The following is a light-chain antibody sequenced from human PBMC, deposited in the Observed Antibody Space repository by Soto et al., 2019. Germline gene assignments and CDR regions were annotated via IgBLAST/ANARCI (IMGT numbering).Light chain of an antibody. CDR3: QQLET. Sequence: ESVLTQSPGTLSLSPGERATLSCRASQSVSSSYLAWYQQKPGQAPRLLIYGASSRATGIPDRFSGSGSGTDFTLTISRLEPEDFAVYYCQQLETFGQGTKV. CDR1: QSVSSSY. CDR2: GAS. J-gene: IGKJ1*01. V-gene: IGKV3-20*01.